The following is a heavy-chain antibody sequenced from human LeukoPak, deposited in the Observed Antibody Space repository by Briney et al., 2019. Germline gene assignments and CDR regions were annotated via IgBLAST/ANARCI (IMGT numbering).Heavy chain of an antibody. Sequence: SETLSLTCAVYGGSFSGYYWNWIRQPPGKGLEWIGEINHSGSTNYNPSLKSRVTISVDTSKNQFSLKLSSVTAADTAVYYCARGTQSALIDYWGQGTLVTVSS. CDR1: GGSFSGYY. D-gene: IGHD3-3*01. CDR3: ARGTQSALIDY. J-gene: IGHJ4*02. CDR2: INHSGST. V-gene: IGHV4-34*01.